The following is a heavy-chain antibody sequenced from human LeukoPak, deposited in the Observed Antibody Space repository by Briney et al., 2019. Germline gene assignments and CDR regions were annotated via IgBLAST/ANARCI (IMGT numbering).Heavy chain of an antibody. V-gene: IGHV3-23*01. D-gene: IGHD2-15*01. CDR1: GFTFSSYA. CDR3: AKDLTTVAESFFDY. Sequence: PGGSLRLSCAASGFTFSSYAMGWVRQAPGKGLEWVSLISASGDTTYYADSVKGRFTISRDNSKNTLYLQMNSLRAEDTAVYYCAKDLTTVAESFFDYWGQGTLVTVSS. CDR2: ISASGDTT. J-gene: IGHJ4*02.